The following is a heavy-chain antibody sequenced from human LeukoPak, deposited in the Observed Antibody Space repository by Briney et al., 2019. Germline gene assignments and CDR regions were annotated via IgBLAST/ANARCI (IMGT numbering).Heavy chain of an antibody. Sequence: ASVKVSCKTSGYSFTGQYMHWVRQAPGQGLEWMGWINANSGETNYAQKFQGRVTMTRGTSISTAYMELSRLTSDDTAMYYCARVLGSRVDPWGQGTLVTVSS. J-gene: IGHJ5*02. CDR1: GYSFTGQY. V-gene: IGHV1-2*02. CDR2: INANSGET. CDR3: ARVLGSRVDP.